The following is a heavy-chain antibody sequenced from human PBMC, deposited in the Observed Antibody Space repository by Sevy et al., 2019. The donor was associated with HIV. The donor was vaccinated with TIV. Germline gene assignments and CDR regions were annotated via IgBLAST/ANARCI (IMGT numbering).Heavy chain of an antibody. Sequence: GGSLRLSCAGSGFTLSSYWMSWVRQAPGRGLEWVANIKQDGSEKYYVDSVKGRFTISRDNSENAMYLQMNSLRDEDTAVYYCARQSGGVDGGTSRPDAFDYWGQGTMVTVSS. CDR1: GFTLSSYW. V-gene: IGHV3-7*01. J-gene: IGHJ3*01. CDR2: IKQDGSEK. D-gene: IGHD1-1*01. CDR3: ARQSGGVDGGTSRPDAFDY.